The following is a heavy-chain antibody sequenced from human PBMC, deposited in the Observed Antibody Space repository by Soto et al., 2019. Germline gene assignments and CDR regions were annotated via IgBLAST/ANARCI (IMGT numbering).Heavy chain of an antibody. CDR2: INHSGST. Sequence: QVQLQQWGAGLLKPSETLSLTCAVYGGSFSGYYWSWIRQPPGKGLEWMGEINHSGSTNYNPSLKSRVTISVDKSKNQFSLKLSSVTAADTAVYYCARGPEPRYYYYGMDVWGQGTTVTVSS. D-gene: IGHD1-26*01. V-gene: IGHV4-34*01. CDR3: ARGPEPRYYYYGMDV. CDR1: GGSFSGYY. J-gene: IGHJ6*02.